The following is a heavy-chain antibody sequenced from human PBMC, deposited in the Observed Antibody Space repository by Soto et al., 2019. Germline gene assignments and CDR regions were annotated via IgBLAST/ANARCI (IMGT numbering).Heavy chain of an antibody. Sequence: QVQLVQSGAEVKKPGASVKVSCKASGYTFTSYYMHWVRQAPGQGLEWMGIINPSGGSTSYAQKFEGRVTMTRDTSTSTVYMELSSLRSEDTAVYYCARERMTTNWFDPWGQGTLVTVSS. J-gene: IGHJ5*02. D-gene: IGHD4-4*01. CDR2: INPSGGST. V-gene: IGHV1-46*01. CDR3: ARERMTTNWFDP. CDR1: GYTFTSYY.